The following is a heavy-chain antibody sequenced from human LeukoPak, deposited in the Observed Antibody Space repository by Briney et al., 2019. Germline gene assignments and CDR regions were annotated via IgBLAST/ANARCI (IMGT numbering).Heavy chain of an antibody. J-gene: IGHJ4*02. CDR2: IYHSGST. D-gene: IGHD3-9*01. CDR1: GYSISSGYY. CDR3: ARSRDILTGYHFDY. Sequence: TSETLSLTCTVSGYSISSGYYWGWIRQPPGKGLEWIGSIYHSGSTYYNPSLKSRVTISVDTSKNQFSLKLSSVTAADTAVYYCARSRDILTGYHFDYWGQGTLVTVSS. V-gene: IGHV4-38-2*02.